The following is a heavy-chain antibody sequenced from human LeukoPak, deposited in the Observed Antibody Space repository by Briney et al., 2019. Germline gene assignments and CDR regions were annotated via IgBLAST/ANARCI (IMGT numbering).Heavy chain of an antibody. CDR2: INHSGST. D-gene: IGHD6-19*01. V-gene: IGHV4-34*01. CDR1: GGSFSGYY. J-gene: IGHJ4*02. Sequence: SETLSLTCAVYGGSFSGYYLSWIRQPPGKGLEWIGEINHSGSTNYNPSLKSRVTISVDTSKNQFSLKLSSVTAADTAVYYCATATRGWSRTFDYWGQGTLVTVSS. CDR3: ATATRGWSRTFDY.